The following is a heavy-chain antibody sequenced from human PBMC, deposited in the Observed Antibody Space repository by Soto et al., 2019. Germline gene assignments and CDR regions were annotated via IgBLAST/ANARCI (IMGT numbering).Heavy chain of an antibody. CDR3: ARGFHSSGWPGYNWFDP. CDR2: IYYSGST. CDR1: GGSISSYY. V-gene: IGHV4-59*01. Sequence: SETLSLTCTVSGGSISSYYWSWIRQPPGKGLEWIGYIYYSGSTNYNPSLKSRVTISVDTSKNQFSLKLSSVTAADTAVYYCARGFHSSGWPGYNWFDPRGQGTLVTVSS. J-gene: IGHJ5*02. D-gene: IGHD6-19*01.